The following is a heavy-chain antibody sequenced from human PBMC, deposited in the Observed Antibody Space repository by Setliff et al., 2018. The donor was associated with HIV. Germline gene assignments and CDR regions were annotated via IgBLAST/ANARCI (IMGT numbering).Heavy chain of an antibody. CDR1: GASFSGYY. Sequence: SETLSLTCAVYGASFSGYYWAWIRQSSGTGLEWIGEINHSGITNYNPTLKSRVTISTDTSKNQFSLRMNSVTAADTAVYYCARVRLRVPPSIFDYWGQGALVTVSS. CDR3: ARVRLRVPPSIFDY. D-gene: IGHD2-2*01. V-gene: IGHV4-34*01. CDR2: INHSGIT. J-gene: IGHJ4*02.